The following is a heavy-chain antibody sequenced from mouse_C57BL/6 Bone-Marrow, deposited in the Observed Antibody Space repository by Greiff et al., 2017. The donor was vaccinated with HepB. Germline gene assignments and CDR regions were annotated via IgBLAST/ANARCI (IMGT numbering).Heavy chain of an antibody. CDR2: IYPGSGNT. D-gene: IGHD1-1*01. V-gene: IGHV1-76*01. Sequence: VQLQQSGAELVRPGASVKLSCKASGYTFTDYYINWVKQRPGQGLEWIARIYPGSGNTYYNEKFKGKATLTAGKSSSTAYMQLSSLTSEDSAVYFCTVVEDYFDYWGQGTTLTVSS. CDR3: TVVEDYFDY. CDR1: GYTFTDYY. J-gene: IGHJ2*01.